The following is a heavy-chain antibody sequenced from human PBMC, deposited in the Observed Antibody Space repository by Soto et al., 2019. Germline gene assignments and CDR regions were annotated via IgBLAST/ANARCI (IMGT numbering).Heavy chain of an antibody. CDR3: ARRGSGSYYDY. Sequence: EVQLLESGGGLVQPGGSLRLSCAASGFTFSSYAMRWVRQAPVKGQEWVSAISGSGDSTYYADSVKGRFTISRDNSKNTLYLQMNSRRAEETAVPYCARRGSGSYYDYWGQGTLVTVSS. J-gene: IGHJ4*02. CDR1: GFTFSSYA. V-gene: IGHV3-23*01. D-gene: IGHD1-26*01. CDR2: ISGSGDST.